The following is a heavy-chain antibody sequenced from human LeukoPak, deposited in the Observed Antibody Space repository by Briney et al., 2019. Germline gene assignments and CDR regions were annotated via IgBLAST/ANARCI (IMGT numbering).Heavy chain of an antibody. V-gene: IGHV4-34*01. Sequence: PSETLSLTCAVYGGSFSGYYWSWIRQPPGKGLEWIGEINHSGSTNHNPSLKSRVTISVDTSKNQFSLKLSSVTAADTAVYYCARGTRGVPDYWGQGTLVTVSS. D-gene: IGHD3-10*01. J-gene: IGHJ4*02. CDR3: ARGTRGVPDY. CDR1: GGSFSGYY. CDR2: INHSGST.